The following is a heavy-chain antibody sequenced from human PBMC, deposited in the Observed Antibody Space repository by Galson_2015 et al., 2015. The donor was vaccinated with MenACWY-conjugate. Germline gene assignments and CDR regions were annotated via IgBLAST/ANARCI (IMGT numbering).Heavy chain of an antibody. Sequence: SLRLSCAASGLTFSTSAMSWVRQAPGTGLEWVSAISGSGVSTYHADSVKGRVIVSRDNSKNTLYLQMNSLRSDDTAVYYCAKDPQSRRTVGATYFDDWGQGTPVTVSS. CDR1: GLTFSTSA. CDR3: AKDPQSRRTVGATYFDD. CDR2: ISGSGVST. V-gene: IGHV3-23*01. D-gene: IGHD1-26*01. J-gene: IGHJ4*02.